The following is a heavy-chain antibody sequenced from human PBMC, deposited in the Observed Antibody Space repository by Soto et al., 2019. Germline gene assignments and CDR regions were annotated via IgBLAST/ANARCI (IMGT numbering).Heavy chain of an antibody. D-gene: IGHD1-26*01. CDR3: AKDYFLEDGGHENDY. CDR2: ISGSGGST. CDR1: GFTFSSYA. J-gene: IGHJ4*02. V-gene: IGHV3-23*01. Sequence: EVQLLESGGGLVQPGGSLRLSCAASGFTFSSYAMSWVRQAPGKGLEWVSAISGSGGSTYYADSVKGRFTISRDNSKNTLYLQMNSRRAEDTAVYYCAKDYFLEDGGHENDYWGQGALGPVSS.